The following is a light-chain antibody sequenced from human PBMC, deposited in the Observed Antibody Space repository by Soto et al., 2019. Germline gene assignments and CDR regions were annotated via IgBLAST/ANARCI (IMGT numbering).Light chain of an antibody. J-gene: IGLJ3*02. CDR1: SGHSSYA. CDR2: LNNDGSH. CDR3: SSYTSSSTWV. Sequence: QLVLTQSPSASASLGASVKLTCTLSSGHSSYAIAWHQKQPGKGPRYLMDLNNDGSHTKGDGIPDRFSGSSSGAERYLTISSLQSEDEADYYCSSYTSSSTWVFGGGTKVTVL. V-gene: IGLV4-69*01.